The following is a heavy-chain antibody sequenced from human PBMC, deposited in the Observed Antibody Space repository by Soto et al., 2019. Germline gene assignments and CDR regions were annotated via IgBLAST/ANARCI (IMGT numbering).Heavy chain of an antibody. CDR1: GGSISSSSYY. CDR3: ARQQLWFGELLSPSYYYYMDV. CDR2: IYYSGST. J-gene: IGHJ6*03. Sequence: NPSETLSLTCTVSGGSISSSSYYWGWIRQPPGKGLEWIGSIYYSGSTYYNPSLKSRVTISVDTSKNQFSLKLSSVTAADTAVYYCARQQLWFGELLSPSYYYYMDVWGKGTTVTVSS. V-gene: IGHV4-39*01. D-gene: IGHD3-10*01.